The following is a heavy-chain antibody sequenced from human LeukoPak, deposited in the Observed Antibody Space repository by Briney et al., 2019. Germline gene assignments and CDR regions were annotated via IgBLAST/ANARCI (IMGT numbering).Heavy chain of an antibody. Sequence: ASVKVSCKAPGYTFTSYDINWVRQAAGQGLEWMGWMNPNSGNTGYAQKFQGRVTMTRNTSISTAYMELSSLISEDTAVYYCARAAAAGTYYYYMDVWGKGTTVTVSS. V-gene: IGHV1-8*01. D-gene: IGHD6-13*01. CDR2: MNPNSGNT. CDR3: ARAAAAGTYYYYMDV. J-gene: IGHJ6*03. CDR1: GYTFTSYD.